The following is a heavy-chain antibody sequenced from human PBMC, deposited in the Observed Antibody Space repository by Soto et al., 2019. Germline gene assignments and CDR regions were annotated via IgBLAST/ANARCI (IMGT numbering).Heavy chain of an antibody. V-gene: IGHV3-33*01. CDR2: IWYDGSNK. CDR1: GFTFISYG. J-gene: IGHJ6*03. CDR3: ARDLQPLLYQYYMDV. D-gene: IGHD1-1*01. Sequence: QVQLVESGGGVVQPGRSWRLSCAASGFTFISYGRHWVRQAPGRGREWVAVIWYDGSNKYYADSVKGRFTISRDNSKNTLYLQMNSLRAEDTAVYYCARDLQPLLYQYYMDVWGKGTTVTVSS.